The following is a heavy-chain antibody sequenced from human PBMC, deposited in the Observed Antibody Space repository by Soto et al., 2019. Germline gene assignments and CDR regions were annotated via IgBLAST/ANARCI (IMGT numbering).Heavy chain of an antibody. V-gene: IGHV3-30*18. CDR1: GFTFSTYG. CDR3: AKGSQMAAVLDN. D-gene: IGHD6-25*01. CDR2: ISYDEKTK. Sequence: QVQLVESGGGVVQPGRSLRLSCAASGFTFSTYGMHWVHQAPGKGLEWLAVISYDEKTKYYADSVKARFTISRDNSKNTLFLQMNRLRSEDTAVYYCAKGSQMAAVLDNWGQGTLVTVSS. J-gene: IGHJ4*02.